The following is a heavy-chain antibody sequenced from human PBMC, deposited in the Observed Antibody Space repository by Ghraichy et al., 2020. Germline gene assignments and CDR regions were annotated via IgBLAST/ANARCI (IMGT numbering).Heavy chain of an antibody. D-gene: IGHD6-19*01. CDR2: IKHDGSET. J-gene: IGHJ1*01. CDR1: GYTLSSFW. Sequence: GESLRLSCAASGYTLSSFWMNWVRQAPGKGLEWVAIIKHDGSETHYVDSVKGRFTISRDYTKKSLSLQMNSLRAEDTAVYYCAIGSGWSSEHWGQGTLVTVSS. V-gene: IGHV3-7*03. CDR3: AIGSGWSSEH.